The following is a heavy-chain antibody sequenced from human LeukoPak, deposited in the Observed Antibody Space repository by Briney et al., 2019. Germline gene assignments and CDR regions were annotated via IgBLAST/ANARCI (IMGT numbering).Heavy chain of an antibody. J-gene: IGHJ4*02. CDR1: GFTVSSNY. Sequence: GGSLRLSCAASGFTVSSNYMTWVRQAPGKGLEWVSVIHKNAITYYADTVKGRFTISRDNSKNTLYLQMNSLRAEDTAVYYCAKDFSYYYDSSGYDYWGQGTLVTVSS. CDR3: AKDFSYYYDSSGYDY. V-gene: IGHV3-53*01. CDR2: IHKNAIT. D-gene: IGHD3-22*01.